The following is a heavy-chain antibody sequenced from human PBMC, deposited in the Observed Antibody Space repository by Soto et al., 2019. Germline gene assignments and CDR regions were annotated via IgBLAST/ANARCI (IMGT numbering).Heavy chain of an antibody. Sequence: HPGGSLSLSCAASGFTFSSYAMSWVRQAPGKGLEWVSAISGSGGSTYYADSVKGRFTISRDNSKNTLYLQMNSLRAEDTAVYYCAKDSYFYVVSGAFDIWGQGTMVTVSS. CDR2: ISGSGGST. CDR1: GFTFSSYA. V-gene: IGHV3-23*01. J-gene: IGHJ3*02. CDR3: AKDSYFYVVSGAFDI. D-gene: IGHD2-21*01.